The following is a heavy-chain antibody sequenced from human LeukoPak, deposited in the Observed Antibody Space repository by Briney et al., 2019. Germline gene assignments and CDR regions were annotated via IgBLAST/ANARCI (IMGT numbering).Heavy chain of an antibody. V-gene: IGHV4-34*01. CDR2: INHSGST. D-gene: IGHD4-17*01. CDR3: ARVKVRTVTTYLYDFDY. Sequence: SETLSLTCAVYGGSFSDYYWSWIRQPPGKGLEWIGEINHSGSTNYNPSLKSRVTISVDTSKNQFSLKLSSVTAADTAVYYCARVKVRTVTTYLYDFDYWGQGTQVTVSS. J-gene: IGHJ4*02. CDR1: GGSFSDYY.